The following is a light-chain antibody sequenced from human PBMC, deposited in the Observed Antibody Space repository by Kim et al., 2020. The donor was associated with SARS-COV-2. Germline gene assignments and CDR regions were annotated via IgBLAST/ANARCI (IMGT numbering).Light chain of an antibody. CDR1: SSDVGGYNY. Sequence: GQSITISCTRTSSDVGGYNYVSWYQQHPGRAPKLMIYDVTKRPSGVSNRFSGSKSGNTASLTISGLQAEDESDYYCSSYTSSITLVFGGGTKLTVL. CDR3: SSYTSSITLV. CDR2: DVT. J-gene: IGLJ2*01. V-gene: IGLV2-14*04.